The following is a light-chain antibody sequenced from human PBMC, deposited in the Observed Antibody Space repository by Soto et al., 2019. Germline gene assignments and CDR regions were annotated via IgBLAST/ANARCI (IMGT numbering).Light chain of an antibody. CDR1: QSISNY. V-gene: IGKV1-39*01. CDR3: QQSYSTPKT. J-gene: IGKJ1*01. CDR2: AAS. Sequence: DIQMTQSPSSLSASVGDRVTITCRASQSISNYLNWYQQKPGKAPKLLIYAASSLQSGVPSRFSGSGSGTDFTLTISSLQPEDFVTYYCQQSYSTPKTFGQGTKVEIK.